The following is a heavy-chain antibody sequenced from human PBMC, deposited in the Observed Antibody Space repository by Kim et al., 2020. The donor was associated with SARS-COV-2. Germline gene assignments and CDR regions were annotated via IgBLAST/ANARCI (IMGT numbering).Heavy chain of an antibody. CDR3: AREKPSIAWFDF. CDR2: ISATSSYA. J-gene: IGHJ4*02. D-gene: IGHD3-3*02. V-gene: IGHV3-11*05. Sequence: GGSLRISCVASGFTFSDHYMAWMRQAPGKGLEWVSYISATSSYAKYAEDVKGRFTISRDNAENSLYLQMDSLRVDDTAVYYCAREKPSIAWFDFWGPG. CDR1: GFTFSDHY.